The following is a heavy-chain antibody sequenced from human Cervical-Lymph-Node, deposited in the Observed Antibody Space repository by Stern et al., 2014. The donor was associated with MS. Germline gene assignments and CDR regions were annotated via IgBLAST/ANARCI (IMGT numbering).Heavy chain of an antibody. Sequence: QLQLQESGPGLVKPSQTLSLTCTVSGGSISSVGYYWTWIRQHPGKGLEWIGYSYYSGSTYYNPSLKSRASISVDTSKNQFSLEVTSVTAADTALYYCARSDRLWGSIDYWGQGTVVTVSS. J-gene: IGHJ4*02. CDR2: SYYSGST. CDR1: GGSISSVGYY. CDR3: ARSDRLWGSIDY. D-gene: IGHD3-16*01. V-gene: IGHV4-31*03.